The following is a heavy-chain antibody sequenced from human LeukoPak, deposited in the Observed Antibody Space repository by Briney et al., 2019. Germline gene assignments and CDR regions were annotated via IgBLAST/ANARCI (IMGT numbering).Heavy chain of an antibody. CDR2: IKQDGSEK. CDR3: ARADSSIAARLSRSSIFNYYYYMDV. CDR1: GFTFISYW. D-gene: IGHD6-6*01. J-gene: IGHJ6*03. V-gene: IGHV3-7*01. Sequence: GGSLRLSCAASGFTFISYWMSWVRQAPGKGLEWAANIKQDGSEKYYVDSVKGRFTISRDNAKTSLYLQMNSLRAEDTAVYYCARADSSIAARLSRSSIFNYYYYMDVWGKGTTVTVSS.